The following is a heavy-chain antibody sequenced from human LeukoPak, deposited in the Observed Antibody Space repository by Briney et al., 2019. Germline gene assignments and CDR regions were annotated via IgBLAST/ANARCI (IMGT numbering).Heavy chain of an antibody. V-gene: IGHV1-2*02. CDR2: INPNSGGT. Sequence: ASVKVSCKASGYTFTGYYMHWVRRAPGQGLEWMGWINPNSGGTNYAQKFQGRVTMTRDTSISTAYMELSRLRSDDTAVYYCARDVFSGYSCGGGDCYPDYWGQGTLVTVSS. D-gene: IGHD2-21*02. CDR1: GYTFTGYY. J-gene: IGHJ4*02. CDR3: ARDVFSGYSCGGGDCYPDY.